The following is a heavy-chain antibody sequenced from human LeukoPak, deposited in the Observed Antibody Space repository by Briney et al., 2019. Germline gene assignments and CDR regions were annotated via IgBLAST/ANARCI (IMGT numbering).Heavy chain of an antibody. V-gene: IGHV3-23*01. D-gene: IGHD6-13*01. CDR3: ARARIAALDAFDI. CDR2: ISGSGGST. J-gene: IGHJ3*02. CDR1: GFTFSSYA. Sequence: GGSLRLSCVASGFTFSSYAMSWVRQAPGKGLEWVSAISGSGGSTYYADSVKGRFTISRDNSKNTLYLQMNSLRAEDTAVYYCARARIAALDAFDIWGQGTMVTVSS.